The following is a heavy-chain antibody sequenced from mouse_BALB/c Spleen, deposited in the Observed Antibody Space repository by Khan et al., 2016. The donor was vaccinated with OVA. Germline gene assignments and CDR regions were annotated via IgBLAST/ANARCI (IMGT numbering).Heavy chain of an antibody. CDR2: ISQSGRT. CDR3: ARSVTITTVVATDFDY. CDR1: GYSITSDYA. Sequence: EVQLQESGPGLVKPSQSLSLTCTVTGYSITSDYAWNWIRQFPGNKLEWMGYISQSGRTSYNPPLKSRISITRDTSKNQLFLQFNSVTTEDTATSYCARSVTITTVVATDFDYWGQGTTLTVSS. V-gene: IGHV3-2*02. J-gene: IGHJ2*01. D-gene: IGHD1-1*01.